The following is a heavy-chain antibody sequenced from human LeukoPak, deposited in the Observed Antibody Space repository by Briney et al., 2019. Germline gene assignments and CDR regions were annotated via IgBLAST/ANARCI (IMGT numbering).Heavy chain of an antibody. CDR2: IYYSGIT. J-gene: IGHJ2*01. V-gene: IGHV4-59*01. D-gene: IGHD6-19*01. Sequence: SETLSLTCTVSGGSISTYYWSWIRQPPGKGLEWIGYIYYSGITNYNPSLKSRVTTSVDTSKNQFSLKLSSVTAADTAVYYCARDSSTGWSFDLWGRGTLVTVSS. CDR3: ARDSSTGWSFDL. CDR1: GGSISTYY.